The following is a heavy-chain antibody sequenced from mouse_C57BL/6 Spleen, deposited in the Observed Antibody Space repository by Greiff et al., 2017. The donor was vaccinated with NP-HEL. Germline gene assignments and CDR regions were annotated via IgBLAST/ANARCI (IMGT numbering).Heavy chain of an antibody. CDR3: GLTTVVARAMDY. Sequence: VKQSCKASGYTFTSYWMHWVKQRPGRGLEWIGRIDPNSGGTKYNEKFKSKATLTVDKPSSTAYMQLSSLTSEDSAVYYCGLTTVVARAMDYWGQGTSVTVSS. V-gene: IGHV1-72*01. D-gene: IGHD1-1*01. J-gene: IGHJ4*01. CDR1: GYTFTSYW. CDR2: IDPNSGGT.